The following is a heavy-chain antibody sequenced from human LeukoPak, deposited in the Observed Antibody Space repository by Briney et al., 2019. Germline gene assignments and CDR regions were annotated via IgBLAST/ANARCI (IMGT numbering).Heavy chain of an antibody. Sequence: ASVKVSCKVSGYTLTELSMHWVRQAPGKGLEWMGGFDPEDGETIYAQKFQGRVTMTEDTSTDTAYMELSSLRSEDTAVYYCATTAFFKKLWPLDYWGQGTLVTVPS. D-gene: IGHD2-21*01. CDR2: FDPEDGET. CDR3: ATTAFFKKLWPLDY. CDR1: GYTLTELS. V-gene: IGHV1-24*01. J-gene: IGHJ4*02.